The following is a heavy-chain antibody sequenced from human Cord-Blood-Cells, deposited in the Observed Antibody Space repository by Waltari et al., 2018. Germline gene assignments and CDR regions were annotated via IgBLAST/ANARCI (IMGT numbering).Heavy chain of an antibody. CDR2: ILYDGSNK. D-gene: IGHD3-3*01. J-gene: IGHJ4*02. CDR1: GFTFSSYA. Sequence: QVQLVESGGGVVQPGRSLRLSCAASGFTFSSYAMHWVRPAPGKGLEWVAVILYDGSNKYDADSVKGRFTISRDKYKNTLYLQMNSLRAEDTAVYYCARELNFDFWSPIDYWGQGTLVTVSS. V-gene: IGHV3-30-3*01. CDR3: ARELNFDFWSPIDY.